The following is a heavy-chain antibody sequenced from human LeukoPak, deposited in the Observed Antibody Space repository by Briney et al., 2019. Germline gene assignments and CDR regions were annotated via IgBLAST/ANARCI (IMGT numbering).Heavy chain of an antibody. V-gene: IGHV5-51*01. CDR3: ARRGYDSEYFDY. D-gene: IGHD5-12*01. CDR1: GYSFTTNW. Sequence: GESLEISRKGSGYSFTTNWIAWVRQMPGKGLEWMGIIYPGDSDTRYSPSFQGQVTISADKSISTAYLQWSSLKASDTAMYYCARRGYDSEYFDYWGQGTLVSVSS. J-gene: IGHJ4*02. CDR2: IYPGDSDT.